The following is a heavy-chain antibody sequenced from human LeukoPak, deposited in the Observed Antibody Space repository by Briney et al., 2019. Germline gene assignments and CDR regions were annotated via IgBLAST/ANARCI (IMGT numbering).Heavy chain of an antibody. D-gene: IGHD2-2*01. CDR2: INHSGST. Sequence: SETLSLTCAVYGGSLSGNNWSWFGQPQGKGVEWIGEINHSGSTNYNPSLKSRVTISVDTSKNQFSLKLSSVTAADTAVYYCARGVVPAAHDYWGQGTLVTVSS. J-gene: IGHJ4*02. V-gene: IGHV4-34*01. CDR1: GGSLSGNN. CDR3: ARGVVPAAHDY.